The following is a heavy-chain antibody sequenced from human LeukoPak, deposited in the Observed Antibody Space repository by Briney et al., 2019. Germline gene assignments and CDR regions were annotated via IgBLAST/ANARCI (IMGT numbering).Heavy chain of an antibody. V-gene: IGHV3-23*01. Sequence: PGGSLRLSCAASGFRFSNYAMTWVRQAPGKGLEWVSGISGSAGDTYYPDSVRGRFTISRDNSKNTLYLQMNSLRAEDTAVYYCAKSDDPTDRSHYFRYFDSWGQGTLVTVAS. J-gene: IGHJ4*02. CDR2: ISGSAGDT. CDR3: AKSDDPTDRSHYFRYFDS. D-gene: IGHD3-10*01. CDR1: GFRFSNYA.